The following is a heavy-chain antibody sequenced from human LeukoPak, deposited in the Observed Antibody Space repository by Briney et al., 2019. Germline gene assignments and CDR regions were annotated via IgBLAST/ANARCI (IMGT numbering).Heavy chain of an antibody. CDR1: GYTFTKLG. CDR2: IGTYNGNR. CDR3: ARDSNWFDP. V-gene: IGHV1-18*01. J-gene: IGHJ5*02. Sequence: ASVKVSCKASGYTFTKLGISWVRQAPGQGLEWMGWIGTYNGNRNSTQKFQDRVTMTTDTSTRTAYLELRGLRSDDTAVYYCARDSNWFDPWGLGTLVIVSS.